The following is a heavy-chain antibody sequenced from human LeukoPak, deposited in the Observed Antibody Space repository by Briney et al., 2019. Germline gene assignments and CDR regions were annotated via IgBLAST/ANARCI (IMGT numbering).Heavy chain of an antibody. Sequence: PGGSLRLSCAASGFTFSSYNMNWVRQAPGKGLEWVSYISSSCATIYYADSMKGRFTISRDNAKNSLYLQMNSLRAEDTAIYYCARDRSGGYSYTFDYWGQGTLVTVSS. J-gene: IGHJ4*02. CDR2: ISSSCATI. D-gene: IGHD5-18*01. CDR3: ARDRSGGYSYTFDY. CDR1: GFTFSSYN. V-gene: IGHV3-48*01.